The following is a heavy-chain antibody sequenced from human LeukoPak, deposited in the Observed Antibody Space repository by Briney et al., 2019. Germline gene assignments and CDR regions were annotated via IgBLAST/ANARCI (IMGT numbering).Heavy chain of an antibody. D-gene: IGHD3-22*01. CDR3: ARRGGDSSGNFDY. J-gene: IGHJ4*02. V-gene: IGHV4-4*02. CDR1: GGSISSSNW. CDR2: IYHSGST. Sequence: SETLSLTCAVSGGSISSSNWWSWVRQPPGKGLEWIGEIYHSGSTNYNPSLKSRVTISVDKSKNQFSLKLSSVTAADTAVYYCARRGGDSSGNFDYWGQGALVTVSS.